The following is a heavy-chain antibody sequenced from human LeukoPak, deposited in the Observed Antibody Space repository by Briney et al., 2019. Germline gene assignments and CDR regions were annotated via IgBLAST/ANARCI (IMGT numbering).Heavy chain of an antibody. CDR1: GGSISRDTYY. J-gene: IGHJ3*01. Sequence: SETLSFTCTVSGGSISRDTYYCAWIRQSPGRGLEWLGSVYYSGRTDYNPSLKSRVTIFVDTSKNQLSLRLSAVTAADTAVYYCARHGPVVTATDAFDPWGQGTMVTVSS. D-gene: IGHD2-21*02. CDR3: ARHGPVVTATDAFDP. V-gene: IGHV4-39*01. CDR2: VYYSGRT.